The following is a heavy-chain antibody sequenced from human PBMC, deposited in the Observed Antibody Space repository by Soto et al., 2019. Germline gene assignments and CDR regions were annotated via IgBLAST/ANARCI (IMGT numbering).Heavy chain of an antibody. D-gene: IGHD4-4*01. V-gene: IGHV3-7*03. CDR1: GFTFSTYW. J-gene: IGHJ4*02. CDR2: INPDGNVG. CDR3: AGWGGHDYNY. Sequence: GGSLRLSCAASGFTFSTYWMNWVRQVPGKGLEWVANINPDGNVGTYVDSVRGRFTTSRDNEKNSLYLQMNSLRADDTAVYFCAGWGGHDYNYWGQGIMVTVSS.